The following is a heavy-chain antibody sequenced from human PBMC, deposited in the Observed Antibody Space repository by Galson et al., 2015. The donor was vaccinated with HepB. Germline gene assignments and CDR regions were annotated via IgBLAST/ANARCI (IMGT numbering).Heavy chain of an antibody. J-gene: IGHJ5*02. CDR2: ISAYNGNT. CDR1: GYTFTSYG. Sequence: SVKVSCKASGYTFTSYGISWVRQAPGQGLEWMGWISAYNGNTNYAQKLQGRVTMTTDTSTSTAYMELRSLRSDDTAVYYCARVVLRFFARPNGFDPWGQGTLVTVSS. V-gene: IGHV1-18*01. D-gene: IGHD3-3*01. CDR3: ARVVLRFFARPNGFDP.